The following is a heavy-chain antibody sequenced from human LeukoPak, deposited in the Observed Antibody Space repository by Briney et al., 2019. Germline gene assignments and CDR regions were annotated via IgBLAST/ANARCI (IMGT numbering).Heavy chain of an antibody. CDR3: AKGRASAGGYSGYDWGDWFDP. CDR1: GYTFTSYY. D-gene: IGHD5-12*01. V-gene: IGHV1-46*01. J-gene: IGHJ5*02. Sequence: ASVKVSCKASGYTFTSYYMRWVRQAPGQGLEWMGIINPSGGSTSYAQKFQGGVTMTRDMSTSTVYMELSSLRSEDTAVYYCAKGRASAGGYSGYDWGDWFDPWGQGTLVTVSS. CDR2: INPSGGST.